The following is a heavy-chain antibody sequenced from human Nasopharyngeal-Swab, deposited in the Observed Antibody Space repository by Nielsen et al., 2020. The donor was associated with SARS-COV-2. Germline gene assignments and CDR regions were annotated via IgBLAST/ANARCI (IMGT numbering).Heavy chain of an antibody. CDR3: ARMAAMDNYYYGMDV. CDR2: IDWDDDK. D-gene: IGHD5-18*01. CDR1: GFSLSTSGMC. Sequence: SGPTLVKPTQTLTLTCTFSGFSLSTSGMCVSWIRQPPGKALEWLALIDWDDDKYYSTSLKTRLTISKDTSKNQVVLTMTNIDPVDTATYYCARMAAMDNYYYGMDVWGQGTTVTVSS. V-gene: IGHV2-70*01. J-gene: IGHJ6*02.